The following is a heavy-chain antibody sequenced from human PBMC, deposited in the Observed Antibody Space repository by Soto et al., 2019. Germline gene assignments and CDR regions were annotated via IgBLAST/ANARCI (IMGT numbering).Heavy chain of an antibody. CDR3: GKCLYASGWYYFHY. CDR1: GFTFSSYG. J-gene: IGHJ4*02. D-gene: IGHD6-19*01. CDR2: ISYDGSNT. V-gene: IGHV3-30*18. Sequence: QVQLVESGGGVVQPGRSLRLSCAASGFTFSSYGMHWVRQAPGKGLEWVAFISYDGSNTYYADSVKGRFTISRDNSKNTLYLQMNSLRAEDTAVYYCGKCLYASGWYYFHYWGQGTLVTASS.